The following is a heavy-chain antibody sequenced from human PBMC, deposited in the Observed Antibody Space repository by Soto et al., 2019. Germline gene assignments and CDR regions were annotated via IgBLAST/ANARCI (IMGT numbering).Heavy chain of an antibody. Sequence: LSLTCTVSGGSISSYYWSWIRQPPGKGLEWIGYIYYSGSTNYNPSLKSRVTISVDTSKNQFSLKLSSVTAADTAVYYCARATREYYYDSSGYYYVGHYFDYWGQGTLVTVSS. V-gene: IGHV4-59*01. CDR1: GGSISSYY. CDR3: ARATREYYYDSSGYYYVGHYFDY. D-gene: IGHD3-22*01. CDR2: IYYSGST. J-gene: IGHJ4*02.